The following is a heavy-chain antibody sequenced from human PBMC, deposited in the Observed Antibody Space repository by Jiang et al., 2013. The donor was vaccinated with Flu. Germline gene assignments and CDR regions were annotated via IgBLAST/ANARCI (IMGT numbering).Heavy chain of an antibody. CDR2: FYSGGDT. V-gene: IGHV4-61*02. Sequence: GLVKPSQTPVPHLLCLWWLRQRWQLLLELGPGSPPGRDWSGIGRFYSGGDTSYNPSLKSRVTISVDTSKNQFSLELTSVTAADSAVYYCASLPSFYGSGSPSQCWGQGTLVTVSS. CDR3: ASLPSFYGSGSPSQC. J-gene: IGHJ1*01. D-gene: IGHD3-10*01. CDR1: WLRQRWQLL.